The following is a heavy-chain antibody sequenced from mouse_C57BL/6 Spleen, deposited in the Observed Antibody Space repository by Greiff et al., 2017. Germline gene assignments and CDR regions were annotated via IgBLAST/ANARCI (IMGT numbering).Heavy chain of an antibody. D-gene: IGHD2-4*01. Sequence: EVKVVESGGGLVKPGGSLKLSCAASGFTFSDYGMHWVRQAPEKGLEWVANISSGSSTIYYADTVKGRFTISRDNAKNTLFLQMTSLRSEDTAMYYCARRDYDPFAYWGQGTLVTVSA. CDR2: ISSGSSTI. J-gene: IGHJ3*01. V-gene: IGHV5-17*01. CDR1: GFTFSDYG. CDR3: ARRDYDPFAY.